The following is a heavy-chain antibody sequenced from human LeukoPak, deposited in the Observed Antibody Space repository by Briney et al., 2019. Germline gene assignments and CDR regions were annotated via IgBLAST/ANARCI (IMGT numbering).Heavy chain of an antibody. D-gene: IGHD6-19*01. CDR1: GFTFSSHS. V-gene: IGHV3-48*01. J-gene: IGHJ4*02. Sequence: PGGSLRLSCAASGFTFSSHSMNWVRQAPGKGLEWVSYISSSSSTIYYADSVKGRFTISRDNAKNSLYLQMNSLRAEDTAVYYCARGAPTQWLDYWGQGTLVTVSS. CDR3: ARGAPTQWLDY. CDR2: ISSSSSTI.